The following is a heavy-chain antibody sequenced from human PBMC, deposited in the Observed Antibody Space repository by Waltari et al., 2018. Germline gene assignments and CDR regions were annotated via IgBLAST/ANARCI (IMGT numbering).Heavy chain of an antibody. CDR3: AKDPPGASYYGSSGYFDD. CDR1: GFIFDDHA. J-gene: IGHJ4*02. CDR2: ISWNSYSI. Sequence: EVHLVESGGGLVQPGRSLRLSCEASGFIFDDHAMHWVRQVPGKGLEWVAGISWNSYSIAYADSVEGRFTISRDNARNSLYLQMNSLRPEDTTLYYCAKDPPGASYYGSSGYFDDWGQGTLVTVSS. D-gene: IGHD3-22*01. V-gene: IGHV3-9*01.